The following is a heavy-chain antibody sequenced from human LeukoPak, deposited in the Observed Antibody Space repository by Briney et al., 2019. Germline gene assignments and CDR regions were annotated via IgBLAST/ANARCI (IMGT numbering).Heavy chain of an antibody. CDR2: IYYSGST. CDR3: ARGRAAAGTPVDY. J-gene: IGHJ4*02. CDR1: GGSISSYY. D-gene: IGHD6-13*01. Sequence: SETLSLTCTVSGGSISSYYWSWIRQPPGKGLEWIGYIYYSGSTNYNPSLKSRVTISVDTSKNQFSLKLNSVTAADTAVYYCARGRAAAGTPVDYWGQGILVTVSS. V-gene: IGHV4-59*01.